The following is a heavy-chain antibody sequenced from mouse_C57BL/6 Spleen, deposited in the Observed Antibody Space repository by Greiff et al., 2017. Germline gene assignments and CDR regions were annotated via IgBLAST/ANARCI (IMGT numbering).Heavy chain of an antibody. D-gene: IGHD3-2*02. Sequence: VQLQQPGAELVRPGSSVKLSCKASGYTFTSYWMHWVKQRPIQGLEWIGNIDPSDSETHYNPKFKDKATLTVDKSSSTAYMQRSSLTSEDSAVYYCARESSGYRDIDYWGQGTTLTVSS. J-gene: IGHJ2*01. CDR3: ARESSGYRDIDY. CDR1: GYTFTSYW. CDR2: IDPSDSET. V-gene: IGHV1-52*01.